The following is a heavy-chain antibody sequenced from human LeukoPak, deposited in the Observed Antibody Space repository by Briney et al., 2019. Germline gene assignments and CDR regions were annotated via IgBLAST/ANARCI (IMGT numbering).Heavy chain of an antibody. CDR1: GYTFSNYG. J-gene: IGHJ6*03. D-gene: IGHD3-10*01. Sequence: GASVKVSYKASGYTFSNYGISWVRQAPGQGLEWMAWISAYNGNTNYAQKFQGRVTMTTDTPTSTAYMELRSLRSDDTAVYYCARDLRPSDYYYYMDVWGKGTTVTVSS. V-gene: IGHV1-18*01. CDR3: ARDLRPSDYYYYMDV. CDR2: ISAYNGNT.